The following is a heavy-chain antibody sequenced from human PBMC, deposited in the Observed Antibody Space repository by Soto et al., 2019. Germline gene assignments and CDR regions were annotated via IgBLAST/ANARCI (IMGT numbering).Heavy chain of an antibody. Sequence: EVQLVESGGGLVKPGGSLRLSCTVIGFILTNENMNWVRQAPGKGLEWVSSISSRSTFINYADSVKGRFTISRDNDKGLVYLQMNSLRAEDTAVYYCARDPPRSMIGVVGVDDFWGQGTLVTICS. CDR2: ISSRSTFI. CDR3: ARDPPRSMIGVVGVDDF. J-gene: IGHJ4*02. V-gene: IGHV3-21*06. CDR1: GFILTNEN. D-gene: IGHD3-22*01.